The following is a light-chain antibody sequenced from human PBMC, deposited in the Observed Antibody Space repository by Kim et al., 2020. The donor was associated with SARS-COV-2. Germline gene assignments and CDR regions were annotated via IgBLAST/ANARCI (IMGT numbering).Light chain of an antibody. CDR2: GAS. Sequence: DIQMTQSPSSLSASVGDRVTITCRASQDINSYLSWYQHKPGKAPKLLIFGASSLQGGVPSMFSGSGSETDFTLTITSLQPEDFATYYCQQTFTSPYTFGQGTKLEI. CDR1: QDINSY. J-gene: IGKJ2*01. V-gene: IGKV1-39*01. CDR3: QQTFTSPYT.